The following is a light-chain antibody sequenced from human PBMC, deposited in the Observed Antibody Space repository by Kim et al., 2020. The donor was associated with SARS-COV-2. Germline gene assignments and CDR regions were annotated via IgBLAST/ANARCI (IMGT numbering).Light chain of an antibody. V-gene: IGKV3-15*01. J-gene: IGKJ1*01. CDR1: KSVTTN. CDR3: QQYHNWPPWT. Sequence: FPGQRATMSCRASKSVTTNLAWYQQKPGQPPRLLIYGASTRATGIPGRFSGSGSGTHFTLTIGSLQSEDFAIYYCQQYHNWPPWTFGQGTKVDIK. CDR2: GAS.